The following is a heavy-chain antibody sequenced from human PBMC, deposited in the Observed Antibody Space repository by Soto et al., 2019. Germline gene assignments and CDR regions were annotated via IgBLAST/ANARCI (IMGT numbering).Heavy chain of an antibody. CDR3: ARRAYCSGGSCYHYYYYMDV. CDR2: IYYSGST. Sequence: PSETLSLTCTVSGGSISSYYWSWIRQTPGKGLEWIGYIYYSGSTNYNPSLKSRVTISVDTSKNQFSLKLSSVTAADTAVYYCARRAYCSGGSCYHYYYYMDVWGKGTTVTVSS. D-gene: IGHD2-15*01. J-gene: IGHJ6*03. CDR1: GGSISSYY. V-gene: IGHV4-59*01.